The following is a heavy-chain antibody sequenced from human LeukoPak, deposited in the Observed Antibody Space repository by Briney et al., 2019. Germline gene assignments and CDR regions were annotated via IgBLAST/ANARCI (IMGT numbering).Heavy chain of an antibody. Sequence: SVKVSCKASGGTFSSYAISWVRQAPGQGLEWMGGIIPIFGTANYAQKFQGRVTITTDESTSTAFMELSSLRSEDTAVYYCARVPRPSVSGGYYYYMDVWGKGTTVTVSS. CDR1: GGTFSSYA. V-gene: IGHV1-69*05. J-gene: IGHJ6*03. CDR2: IIPIFGTA. D-gene: IGHD4-17*01. CDR3: ARVPRPSVSGGYYYYMDV.